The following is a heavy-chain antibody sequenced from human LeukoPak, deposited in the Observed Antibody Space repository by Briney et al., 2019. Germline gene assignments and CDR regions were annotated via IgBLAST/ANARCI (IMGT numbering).Heavy chain of an antibody. CDR1: GGSISSYY. Sequence: SETLSLTCTVSGGSISSYYWSWIRQPAGKGLEWIGRIYTSGSTNYNPSLKSRVTMSVDTSKNQFSLKLSSVTAADTAVYYCARDTYYYGSGPHYFDYWGQGTLVTVSS. V-gene: IGHV4-4*07. CDR2: IYTSGST. CDR3: ARDTYYYGSGPHYFDY. D-gene: IGHD3-10*01. J-gene: IGHJ4*02.